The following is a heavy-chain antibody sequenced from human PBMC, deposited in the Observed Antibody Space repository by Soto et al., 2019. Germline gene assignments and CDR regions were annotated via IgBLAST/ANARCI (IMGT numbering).Heavy chain of an antibody. CDR2: IYHSGSN. J-gene: IGHJ4*02. D-gene: IGHD2-8*02. V-gene: IGHV4-4*02. CDR1: RGSITTANW. CDR3: ARRGGGVVLDDTTPFDL. Sequence: QVPLQESGPRLVRPSGTLSLTCNVSRGSITTANWWKWVRQPPGGGLEWIGEIYHSGSNNYNLSLRGRVTLSVDKTKNHLSLTRSSVTAAATAIYYCARRGGGVVLDDTTPFDLGSQGILVTVSS.